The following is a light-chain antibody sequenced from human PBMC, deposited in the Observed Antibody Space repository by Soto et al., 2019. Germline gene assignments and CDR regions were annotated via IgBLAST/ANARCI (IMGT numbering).Light chain of an antibody. CDR2: DNY. CDR1: SSNIGNNY. Sequence: QSVLTQPPSVYAAPGQKVTISCFGSSSNIGNNYVSWYQQLPGTAPKLLSYDNYKRPSGIPDRFSGSKSGTSATLGITELQTGDEAGYYCGTWDSSLTAAVFGGGTKVTVL. V-gene: IGLV1-51*01. CDR3: GTWDSSLTAAV. J-gene: IGLJ3*02.